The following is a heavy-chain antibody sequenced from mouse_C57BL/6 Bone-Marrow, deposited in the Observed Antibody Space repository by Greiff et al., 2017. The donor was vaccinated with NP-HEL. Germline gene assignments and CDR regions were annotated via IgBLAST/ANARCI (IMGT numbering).Heavy chain of an antibody. CDR3: ARGRQLRPWFAY. V-gene: IGHV3-6*01. J-gene: IGHJ3*01. Sequence: VQLKESGPGLVKPSQSLSLTCSVTGYSITSGYYWNWIRQFPGNKLEWMGYISYDGSNNYNPSLKNRISITRDTSKNQFFLKLNSVTTEDTATYYCARGRQLRPWFAYWGQGTLVTVSA. CDR1: GYSITSGYY. CDR2: ISYDGSN. D-gene: IGHD3-2*02.